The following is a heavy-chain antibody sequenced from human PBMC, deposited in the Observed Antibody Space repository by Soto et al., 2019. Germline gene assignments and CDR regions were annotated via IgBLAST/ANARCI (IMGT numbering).Heavy chain of an antibody. CDR2: IGGSGSDP. Sequence: GSLRLSCTASGLTCSNYAMSWVRQAPGKGLEWVSIIGGSGSDPYYADSVKGWFTVSRDNSKNTQYVQMNSLRDEDTAVYYCAETSSYGNYYFDYWGPGTLVTVSS. D-gene: IGHD4-17*01. CDR1: GLTCSNYA. J-gene: IGHJ4*02. CDR3: AETSSYGNYYFDY. V-gene: IGHV3-23*01.